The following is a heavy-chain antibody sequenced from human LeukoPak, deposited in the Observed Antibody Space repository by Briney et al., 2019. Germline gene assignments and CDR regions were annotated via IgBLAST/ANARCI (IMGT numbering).Heavy chain of an antibody. CDR1: GGSISSSSYY. Sequence: PSETLSLTCTVSGGSISSSSYYWGWIRQPPGKGLEWIGSICYSGSTYYNPSLKSRVTISVDTSKNQFSLKLSSVTAADTAVYYCARVLALRSGGSTLDYWGQGTLVTVSS. CDR3: ARVLALRSGGSTLDY. CDR2: ICYSGST. J-gene: IGHJ4*02. D-gene: IGHD1-26*01. V-gene: IGHV4-39*01.